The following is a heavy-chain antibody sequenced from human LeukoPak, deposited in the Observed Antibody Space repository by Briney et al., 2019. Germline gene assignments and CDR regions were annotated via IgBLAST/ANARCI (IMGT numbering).Heavy chain of an antibody. CDR3: ARDHGDFVGVRVGFDS. CDR2: IHGYNGNT. J-gene: IGHJ4*02. CDR1: GYTFTNYA. D-gene: IGHD4-17*01. V-gene: IGHV1-18*01. Sequence: GASVTVSCKASGYTFTNYAISWVRQPPGQELEGVAGIHGYNGNTDYAQKVKDRVTVTADTSTAYLEMRGLTSDDTAVYYCARDHGDFVGVRVGFDSWGQGTLVTVSP.